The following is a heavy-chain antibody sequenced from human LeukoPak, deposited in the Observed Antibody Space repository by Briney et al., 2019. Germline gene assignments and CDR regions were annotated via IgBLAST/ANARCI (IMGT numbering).Heavy chain of an antibody. CDR2: INWNGGST. Sequence: GGSLRLSCAASGFTFDDYGMSWVRQAPGKGLEWVSGINWNGGSTGYADSVKGRFTISRDNAKNSLYLQMNSLRAEDTALYYCAGGRGYSPADYWGQGTLVTVSS. CDR3: AGGRGYSPADY. CDR1: GFTFDDYG. J-gene: IGHJ4*02. V-gene: IGHV3-20*04. D-gene: IGHD5-18*01.